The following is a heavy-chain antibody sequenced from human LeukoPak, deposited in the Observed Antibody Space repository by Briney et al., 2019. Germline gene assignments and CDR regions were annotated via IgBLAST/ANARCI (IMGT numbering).Heavy chain of an antibody. CDR3: ARDLTPLEMATIEGWFDP. V-gene: IGHV1-2*02. J-gene: IGHJ5*02. Sequence: ASVKVSCKASGYTFTGYYMHWVRQAPGQGLEWMGWINPNSGGTNYAQKFQGRVTMTRDTSISTAYMELSRLRSDDTAVYYRARDLTPLEMATIEGWFDPWGQGTLVTVSS. CDR1: GYTFTGYY. CDR2: INPNSGGT. D-gene: IGHD5-24*01.